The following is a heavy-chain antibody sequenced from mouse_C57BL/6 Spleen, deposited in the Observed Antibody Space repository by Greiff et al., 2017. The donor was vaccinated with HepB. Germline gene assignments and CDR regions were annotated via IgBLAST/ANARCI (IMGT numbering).Heavy chain of an antibody. J-gene: IGHJ4*01. D-gene: IGHD1-1*01. CDR1: GFTFTDYY. Sequence: DVMLVESGGGLVQPGGSLSLSCAASGFTFTDYYMSWVRQPPGKALEWLGFIRNKANGYTTEYSASVKGRFTISRDNSQSILYLQMNALRAEDSATYYCARFYYYGSSLYAMDYWGQGTSVTVSS. V-gene: IGHV7-3*01. CDR2: IRNKANGYTT. CDR3: ARFYYYGSSLYAMDY.